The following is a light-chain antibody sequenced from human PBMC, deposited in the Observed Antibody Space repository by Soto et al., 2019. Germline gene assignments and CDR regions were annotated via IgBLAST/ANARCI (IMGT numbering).Light chain of an antibody. V-gene: IGKV1-5*03. Sequence: DIQMTQSPSTLSASVGDRVIITCRASESISNWLAWYQQKPGKAPNLLIYKASSLKSGVPLRFSGSGSGTEFTLTINSLQPDDFATYYCQQYDTYWTFGQGTKVKFK. CDR3: QQYDTYWT. J-gene: IGKJ1*01. CDR1: ESISNW. CDR2: KAS.